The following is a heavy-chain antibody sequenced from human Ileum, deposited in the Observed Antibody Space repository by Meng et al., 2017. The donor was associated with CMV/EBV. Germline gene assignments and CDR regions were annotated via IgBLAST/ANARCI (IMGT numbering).Heavy chain of an antibody. CDR3: ARATPYQLLSPSCGFDP. Sequence: SETLSLTCTVSGGSISSSSYYWGWIRQPPGKGLEWIGSIYYSGSTYYNPSLKSRVTISVDTSKNQISLKLSSVTAAATAVYYCARATPYQLLSPSCGFDPWGQGTLVTVSS. D-gene: IGHD2-2*01. J-gene: IGHJ5*02. V-gene: IGHV4-39*07. CDR2: IYYSGST. CDR1: GGSISSSSYY.